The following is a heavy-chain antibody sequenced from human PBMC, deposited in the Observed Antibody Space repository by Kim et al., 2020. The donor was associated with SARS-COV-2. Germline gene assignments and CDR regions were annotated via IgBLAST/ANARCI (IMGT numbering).Heavy chain of an antibody. CDR2: ISSSGSTI. CDR3: ARTIAVAGRGRGNWFDP. D-gene: IGHD6-19*01. V-gene: IGHV3-48*03. CDR1: GFTFSSYE. Sequence: GGSLRLSCAASGFTFSSYEMNWVRQAPGKGLEWVSYISSSGSTIYYADSVKGRFTISRDNAKNSLYLQMNSLRAEDTAVYYCARTIAVAGRGRGNWFDPWGQGTLVTVSS. J-gene: IGHJ5*02.